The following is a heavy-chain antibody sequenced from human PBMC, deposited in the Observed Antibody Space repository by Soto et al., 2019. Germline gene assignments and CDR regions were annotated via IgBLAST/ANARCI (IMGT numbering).Heavy chain of an antibody. Sequence: SVKVSCKASGGTFSNYAFGWVRQAPGQGLEWMGEVIPMFGPPSYAQEFRGRVTITADESTSTVYMELSSLTSDDTAVYYCARDYDTGGYLDYWGQGTMVTVSS. CDR1: GGTFSNYA. D-gene: IGHD3-22*01. J-gene: IGHJ4*02. CDR3: ARDYDTGGYLDY. CDR2: VIPMFGPP. V-gene: IGHV1-69*13.